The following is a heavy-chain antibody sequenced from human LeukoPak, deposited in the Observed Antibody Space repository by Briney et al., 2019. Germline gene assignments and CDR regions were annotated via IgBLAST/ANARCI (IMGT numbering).Heavy chain of an antibody. D-gene: IGHD3-22*01. Sequence: GRSLRLSCAASGFTFSSHGMPWVRQAPGKGLEGVAVIWYDGSNKYYADSVKGRFTISRDNSKNTLYLQMNSLRAEDTAVYYCAKEAYNYYDSSGYLFGYWGQGTLVTVSS. V-gene: IGHV3-33*06. CDR2: IWYDGSNK. CDR1: GFTFSSHG. J-gene: IGHJ4*02. CDR3: AKEAYNYYDSSGYLFGY.